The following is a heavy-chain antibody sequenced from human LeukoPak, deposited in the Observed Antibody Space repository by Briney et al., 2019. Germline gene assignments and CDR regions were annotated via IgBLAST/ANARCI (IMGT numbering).Heavy chain of an antibody. J-gene: IGHJ5*02. Sequence: SETLSLTCTVSGRPISSYYLSWIRQPAGKGLEWIGRIYGSGNTNYNPALKSRVTMSVDTSKNQFSLKVRSVTAADTAVYYWARDRGLHGEVLFDPWGQGTLVTVSS. CDR2: IYGSGNT. V-gene: IGHV4-4*07. D-gene: IGHD3-10*01. CDR3: ARDRGLHGEVLFDP. CDR1: GRPISSYY.